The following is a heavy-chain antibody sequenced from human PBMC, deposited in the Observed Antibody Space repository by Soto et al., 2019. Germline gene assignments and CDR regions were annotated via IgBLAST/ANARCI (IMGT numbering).Heavy chain of an antibody. CDR3: ARGYSTVTLGLDY. V-gene: IGHV4-30-4*01. J-gene: IGHJ4*02. CDR1: GGSITTGDYY. Sequence: SETLSLTCTVSGGSITTGDYYWSWIRQPPGKGLEWIGYIYYDGGVYSNPSLKSRLSISVDTSKNQFSLELRSVTAADTAVYYCARGYSTVTLGLDYWGQGTLVTVSS. D-gene: IGHD4-17*01. CDR2: IYYDGGV.